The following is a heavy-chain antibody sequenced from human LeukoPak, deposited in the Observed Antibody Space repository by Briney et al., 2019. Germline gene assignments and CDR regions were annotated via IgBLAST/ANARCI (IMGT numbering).Heavy chain of an antibody. J-gene: IGHJ6*02. CDR1: GYTFTSYY. V-gene: IGHV1-46*01. CDR3: ARATDYGDYEDDYGMDV. D-gene: IGHD4-17*01. CDR2: INPSGGST. Sequence: GASVKVSCKASGYTFTSYYMHWVRQAPGQGLEWMGIINPSGGSTSYAQKFQGRVTMTRDTSISTAYMELSRLRSDDTAAYYCARATDYGDYEDDYGMDVWGQGTTVTVSS.